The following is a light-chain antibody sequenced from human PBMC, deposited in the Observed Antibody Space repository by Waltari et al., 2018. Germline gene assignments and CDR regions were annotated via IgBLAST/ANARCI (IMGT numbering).Light chain of an antibody. J-gene: IGKJ2*01. V-gene: IGKV4-1*01. CDR2: WAS. CDR1: RNLLYSPNNKDF. CDR3: QQYYDTPYT. Sequence: SLGERATINCKSSRNLLYSPNNKDFLAWYQQKPGQPPKLLIYWASTRESGVPDRFTGSGSGTDFSLTISSLQAEDVAVYYCQQYYDTPYTFGQGTKLEIK.